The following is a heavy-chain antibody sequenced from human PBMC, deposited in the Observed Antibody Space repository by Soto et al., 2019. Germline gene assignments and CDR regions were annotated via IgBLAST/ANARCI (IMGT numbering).Heavy chain of an antibody. CDR3: AREGVAPYYYSGMDV. V-gene: IGHV1-18*01. CDR1: GYTCTRSG. J-gene: IGHJ6*02. CDR2: ISTYNGDT. D-gene: IGHD5-12*01. Sequence: QVQLVQSGAEVKKPGASVKVSCKASGYTCTRSGISWVRQAPGKGLEWMGRISTYNGDTNYAQKFQGRVTMTTDTSTSTAYMELRSLRSDDTAVYYCAREGVAPYYYSGMDVWGQGTTVTVSS.